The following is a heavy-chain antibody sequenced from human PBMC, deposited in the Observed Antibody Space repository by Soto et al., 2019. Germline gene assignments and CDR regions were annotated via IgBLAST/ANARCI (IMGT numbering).Heavy chain of an antibody. V-gene: IGHV1-46*01. Sequence: GASVKVSCKASGYTFTSYYMHWVRQAPGQGLEWMGIINPSGGSTSYAQKFQGRVTMTRDTSTSTVYMELSSLRSENTAVYYCARDSPLRGYIVATTFYYYYGMDVWGQGTTVTVSS. J-gene: IGHJ6*02. CDR1: GYTFTSYY. CDR3: ARDSPLRGYIVATTFYYYYGMDV. D-gene: IGHD5-12*01. CDR2: INPSGGST.